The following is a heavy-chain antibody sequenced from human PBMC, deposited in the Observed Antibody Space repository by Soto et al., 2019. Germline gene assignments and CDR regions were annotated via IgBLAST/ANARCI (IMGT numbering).Heavy chain of an antibody. CDR3: ASMQARRGYSYGYRYYYYGMDV. CDR2: IYYSGST. J-gene: IGHJ6*02. D-gene: IGHD5-18*01. Sequence: SETLSLTCTVSGGSISSSSYYWGWIRQPPGKGLEWIGSIYYSGSTYYNPSLKSRVTISVDTSKNQFSLKLSSVTAADTAVYYCASMQARRGYSYGYRYYYYGMDVWGQGTTVTVSS. V-gene: IGHV4-39*01. CDR1: GGSISSSSYY.